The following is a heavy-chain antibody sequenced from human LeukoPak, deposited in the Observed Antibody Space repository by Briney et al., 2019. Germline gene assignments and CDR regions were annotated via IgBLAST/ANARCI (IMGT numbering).Heavy chain of an antibody. J-gene: IGHJ4*02. D-gene: IGHD2-2*02. CDR2: IYPGDSDT. Sequence: PGESLKISCKGSGYSFTSYWIGWVRQMPGKGLEWRGIIYPGDSDTRYSPSFQGQVTISADKSISTAYLQWSSLKAADTAMYVCSRCSSTICYTGYWCQGTRVTVSS. V-gene: IGHV5-51*01. CDR1: GYSFTSYW. CDR3: SRCSSTICYTGY.